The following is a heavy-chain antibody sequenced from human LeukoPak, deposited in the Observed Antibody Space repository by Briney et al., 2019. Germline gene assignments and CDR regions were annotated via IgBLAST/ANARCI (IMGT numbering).Heavy chain of an antibody. D-gene: IGHD1-1*01. J-gene: IGHJ4*02. CDR3: AGVVTVGIPNDAFDI. V-gene: IGHV7-4-1*02. Sequence: GASVKVSCKASGYTFTSYAMNWVRQAPGQGLEWMGWINTNTGNPTYAQGFTGRFVFSLDTSVSTAYLQISSLKPEDTAVYYCAGVVTVGIPNDAFDIWGQGTLVTVSS. CDR2: INTNTGNP. CDR1: GYTFTSYA.